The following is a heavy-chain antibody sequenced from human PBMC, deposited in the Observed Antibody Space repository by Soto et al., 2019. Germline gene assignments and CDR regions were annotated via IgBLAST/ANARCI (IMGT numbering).Heavy chain of an antibody. D-gene: IGHD5-12*01. Sequence: EVQLVESGGGLVKPGGSLRLSCAASGFTFSSYSMNWVRQAPGKGLEWVSSISSSSSYIYYADSVKGRFTISRDNAKNSLYLQMNSLRAEDTAVYYCAREVATTLHGMDVWGQGTTVTVSS. V-gene: IGHV3-21*01. CDR3: AREVATTLHGMDV. CDR1: GFTFSSYS. CDR2: ISSSSSYI. J-gene: IGHJ6*02.